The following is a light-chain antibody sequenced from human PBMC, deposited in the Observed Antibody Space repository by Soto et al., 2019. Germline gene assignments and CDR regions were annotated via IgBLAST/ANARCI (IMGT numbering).Light chain of an antibody. CDR1: SSDVGAYNY. CDR2: DVT. Sequence: QSALTQPASVSGSPGQSIAISCTGTSSDVGAYNYVSWYQQHPGKVPKLVIYDVTNRPSGVSDRFSGSKSGNTASLTISDLQAEDEADYYCSSYTSNTTPYVFGTGTKLTVL. J-gene: IGLJ1*01. V-gene: IGLV2-14*01. CDR3: SSYTSNTTPYV.